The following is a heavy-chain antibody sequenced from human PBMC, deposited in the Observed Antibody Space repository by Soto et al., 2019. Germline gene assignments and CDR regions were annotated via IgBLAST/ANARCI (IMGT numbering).Heavy chain of an antibody. D-gene: IGHD4-17*01. J-gene: IGHJ6*02. CDR2: IIPILGIA. CDR1: GGTFSSYA. Sequence: ASVKVSCKASGGTFSSYAISWVRQAPGQGLEWMGGIIPILGIANYAQKFQGRVTITADKSTSTAYMELSSRRSEDTAVYYCARDGPATVVTPNYYYYYGMDVWGQGTTVTVSS. V-gene: IGHV1-69*10. CDR3: ARDGPATVVTPNYYYYYGMDV.